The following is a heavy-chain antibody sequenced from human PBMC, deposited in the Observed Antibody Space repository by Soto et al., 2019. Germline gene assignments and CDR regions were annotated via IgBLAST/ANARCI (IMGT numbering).Heavy chain of an antibody. Sequence: GGSLRLSCAASGFTFDDYAMHWVRQAPGKGLEWVSGISWNSGSIGYADSVKGRFTISRDNAKNSLYLQMNSLRAEDTALYYCANDRGYCSSTSCCAGDAFDIWGQGTMVTVSS. CDR1: GFTFDDYA. V-gene: IGHV3-9*01. D-gene: IGHD2-2*01. J-gene: IGHJ3*02. CDR3: ANDRGYCSSTSCCAGDAFDI. CDR2: ISWNSGSI.